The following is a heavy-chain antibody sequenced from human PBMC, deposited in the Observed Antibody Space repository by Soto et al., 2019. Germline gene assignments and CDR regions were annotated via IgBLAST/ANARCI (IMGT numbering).Heavy chain of an antibody. CDR2: IYYSGST. D-gene: IGHD6-19*01. V-gene: IGHV4-31*01. CDR3: GRHRDSSGWYIVDY. CDR1: GGSISSGGYY. J-gene: IGHJ4*02. Sequence: SETLSLTCTVSGGSISSGGYYWSWIRQQPGQGLEWIGYIYYSGSTYYNPSLKSLVTIAVDTSKNEFSLKLSSVTAADAAVYYWGRHRDSSGWYIVDYWGQGTMVTVSS.